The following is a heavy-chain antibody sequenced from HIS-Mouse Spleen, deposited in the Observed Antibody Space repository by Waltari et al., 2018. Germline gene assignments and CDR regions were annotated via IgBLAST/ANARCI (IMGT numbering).Heavy chain of an antibody. CDR1: GFTFSRSC. V-gene: IGHV3-33*01. CDR2: IWYDGSNK. Sequence: QVQLVDSGGGVVQPGRSLGLCCAASGFTFSRSCMPWVRQAPGKGLEWVAVIWYDGSNKYYADSVKGRFTISRDNSKNTLYLQMNSLRAEDTAVYYCARYSSSSGVDYWGQGTLVTVSS. J-gene: IGHJ4*02. D-gene: IGHD6-6*01. CDR3: ARYSSSSGVDY.